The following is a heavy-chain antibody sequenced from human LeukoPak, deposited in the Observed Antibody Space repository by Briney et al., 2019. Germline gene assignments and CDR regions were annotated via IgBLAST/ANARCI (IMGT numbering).Heavy chain of an antibody. CDR1: GFTFSDYS. J-gene: IGHJ4*02. CDR2: ISSSTSTI. D-gene: IGHD3-22*01. Sequence: GGSLRLSCAASGFTFSDYSMNWVRQAPGKGLEWVSYISSSTSTIYYADSVRGRFTISRDNAKNSLYLQMNSLRAEDTAVYYCARDRAGGAYHYDSSGYYYWGQGTLVTVSP. CDR3: ARDRAGGAYHYDSSGYYY. V-gene: IGHV3-48*01.